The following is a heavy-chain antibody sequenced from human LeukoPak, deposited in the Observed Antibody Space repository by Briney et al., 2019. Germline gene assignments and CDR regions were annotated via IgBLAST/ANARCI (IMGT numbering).Heavy chain of an antibody. Sequence: QPGGSLRLSCAASGFTFSRYWMHWARQAPGKWLVWVSRINSDGSSTSYADSVKGRFTISRDNAKNSLYLQMNSLRAEDTAVYYCARGPYSSGSSADYWGQGTLVTVSS. V-gene: IGHV3-74*01. J-gene: IGHJ4*02. CDR2: INSDGSST. D-gene: IGHD6-19*01. CDR1: GFTFSRYW. CDR3: ARGPYSSGSSADY.